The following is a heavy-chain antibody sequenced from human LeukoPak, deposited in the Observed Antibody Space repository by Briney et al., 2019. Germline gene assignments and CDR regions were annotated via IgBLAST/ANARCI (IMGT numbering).Heavy chain of an antibody. CDR3: TREPNWFDP. J-gene: IGHJ5*02. Sequence: TTGGSLRLSCAVSGFTFSDAWMSWVRQAPGKGLEWVGRIKSKTYGGTTQYAAPVRGRFTISRDDSKSALYLQMDSLKSEDTAVYYCTREPNWFDPWGQGTLVTVSS. V-gene: IGHV3-15*01. CDR1: GFTFSDAW. CDR2: IKSKTYGGTT.